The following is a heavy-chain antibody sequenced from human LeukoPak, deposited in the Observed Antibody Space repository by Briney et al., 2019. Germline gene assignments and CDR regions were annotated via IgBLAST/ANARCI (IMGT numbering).Heavy chain of an antibody. CDR1: RFTFSSYS. D-gene: IGHD2-21*02. CDR2: ISSSSSYI. Sequence: PGGSLRLSRAASRFTFSSYSLNWVSQAPGKGLEWVSSISSSSSYIYYADSVKGRFTISRDNAKNSLYLQMNSLRAEDTAVYYCARDNLEGDCGGDCLNGAFDIWGQGTMVTVSS. V-gene: IGHV3-21*01. J-gene: IGHJ3*02. CDR3: ARDNLEGDCGGDCLNGAFDI.